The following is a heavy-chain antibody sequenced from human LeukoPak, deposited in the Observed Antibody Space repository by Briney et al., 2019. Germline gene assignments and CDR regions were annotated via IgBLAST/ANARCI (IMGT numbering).Heavy chain of an antibody. Sequence: PGESLRLSCAAYGFTFSRYAMSWVRQAPGKGLGWVLAISDSGGSTNYADSVKGRFTISRDNPKNTLYLQMNSLRAEDTAIYYCAKDYRDSSGAYYYMDVWGKGTTVTVSS. CDR1: GFTFSRYA. D-gene: IGHD3-22*01. V-gene: IGHV3-23*01. J-gene: IGHJ6*03. CDR2: ISDSGGST. CDR3: AKDYRDSSGAYYYMDV.